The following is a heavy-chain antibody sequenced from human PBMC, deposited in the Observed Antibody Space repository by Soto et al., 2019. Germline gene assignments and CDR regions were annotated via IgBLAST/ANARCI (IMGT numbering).Heavy chain of an antibody. Sequence: SETLSLTCAVSGGSISSGGYSWSWIRQPPGKGLEWIGYIYHSGSTYYNPSLKSRVTISVDRSKNQSSLKLSSVTAADTAVYYWARQDMVRELVDYWGQGTLVTVS. D-gene: IGHD3-10*01. CDR1: GGSISSGGYS. CDR2: IYHSGST. CDR3: ARQDMVRELVDY. V-gene: IGHV4-30-2*01. J-gene: IGHJ4*02.